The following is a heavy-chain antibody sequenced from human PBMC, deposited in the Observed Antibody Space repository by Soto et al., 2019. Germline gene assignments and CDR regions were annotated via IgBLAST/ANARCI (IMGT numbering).Heavy chain of an antibody. J-gene: IGHJ6*02. CDR3: AKDGFLEWLLQDYYYYGMDV. Sequence: GGSLRLSCAASGFTFSSYGMHWVRQAPGKGLEWVAVISYDGSNKYYADSVKGRFTISRDNSKNTLYLQMNSLRAEDTAVYYCAKDGFLEWLLQDYYYYGMDVWGQGTTVTVSS. CDR1: GFTFSSYG. CDR2: ISYDGSNK. V-gene: IGHV3-30*18. D-gene: IGHD3-3*01.